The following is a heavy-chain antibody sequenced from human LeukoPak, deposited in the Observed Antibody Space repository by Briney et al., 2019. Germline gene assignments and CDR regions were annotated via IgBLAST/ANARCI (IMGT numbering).Heavy chain of an antibody. V-gene: IGHV1-69*13. D-gene: IGHD2-2*02. Sequence: ASVKVSCKASGGTFSSYAISWVRQAPGQGLEWMGGIIPIFGTANYAQKFQGRVTITADESTSTAYMELSSLRSEDTAVYYCARPAYCSSTSCYNAFDIWGQGTMVTVSS. CDR1: GGTFSSYA. J-gene: IGHJ3*02. CDR3: ARPAYCSSTSCYNAFDI. CDR2: IIPIFGTA.